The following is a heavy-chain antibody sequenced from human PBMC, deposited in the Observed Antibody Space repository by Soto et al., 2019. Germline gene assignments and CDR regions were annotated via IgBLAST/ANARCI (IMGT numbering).Heavy chain of an antibody. J-gene: IGHJ5*02. CDR3: AIDGFMPTEIPVFRAKFDP. V-gene: IGHV1-18*01. D-gene: IGHD2-2*01. CDR1: GYAFSSYG. CDR2: ISAYNGDT. Sequence: QAQLVQSGPELKKPGASVKVSCKASGYAFSSYGFSWVRQAPGQGLEWMGRISAYNGDTDYAQNFQCRVTMTPDTSTSTAYMELRSLTSDATAVYYCAIDGFMPTEIPVFRAKFDPWGQGSVVTVSS.